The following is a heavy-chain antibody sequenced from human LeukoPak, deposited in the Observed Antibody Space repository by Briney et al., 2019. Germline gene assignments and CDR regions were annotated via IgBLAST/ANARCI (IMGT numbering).Heavy chain of an antibody. D-gene: IGHD7-27*01. Sequence: SETLSLTCTVSGGSISSYYWSWIRQPPGKGLEWIGYIYYSGSTNYSPSLKSRVTISVDTSKNQFSLRLSSVTAADTAVYYCARDLGGLGKIDYWGQGTLVTVSS. CDR3: ARDLGGLGKIDY. V-gene: IGHV4-59*12. J-gene: IGHJ4*02. CDR1: GGSISSYY. CDR2: IYYSGST.